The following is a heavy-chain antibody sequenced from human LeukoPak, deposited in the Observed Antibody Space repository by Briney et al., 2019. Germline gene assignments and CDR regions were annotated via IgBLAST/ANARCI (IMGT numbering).Heavy chain of an antibody. CDR1: GGSISSNNW. CDR3: ARGRGSSSWYKGHYYYYYMDV. Sequence: SETLSLTCAVSGGSISSNNWWSWVRQPPGKGLEWIGEIYHSGSTNYNPSLKSRVTISVDTSKNQFSLKLSSVTAADTAVYYCARGRGSSSWYKGHYYYYYMDVWGKGTTVTVSS. D-gene: IGHD6-13*01. J-gene: IGHJ6*03. CDR2: IYHSGST. V-gene: IGHV4-4*02.